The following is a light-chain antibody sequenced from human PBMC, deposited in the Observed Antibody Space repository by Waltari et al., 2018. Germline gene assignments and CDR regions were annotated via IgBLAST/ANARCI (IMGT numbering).Light chain of an antibody. Sequence: QAGLTQPPSVSKGLRQTATLPCTGNTKKVSDEGAYWLQQHQGHPPKVLSYRNTHRPSGISEKFSASRSGNTAYLTISGLQPEDEADYYCSAWDGSLNTWLFGGGTKLTVL. J-gene: IGLJ3*02. CDR2: RNT. CDR1: TKKVSDEG. V-gene: IGLV10-54*04. CDR3: SAWDGSLNTWL.